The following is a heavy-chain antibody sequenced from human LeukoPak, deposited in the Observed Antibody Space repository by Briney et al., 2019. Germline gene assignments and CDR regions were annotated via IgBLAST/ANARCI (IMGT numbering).Heavy chain of an antibody. CDR2: IWYDGSNK. J-gene: IGHJ6*02. Sequence: PGGSLRLSCAASGFTFSSYGMHWVRQAPGKGLEWVAVIWYDGSNKYYADSVKGRFTISRDNAKNSLYLRMNSLRAEDTALYYCAKDRDRSGDYGMDVWGQGTTVTVSS. CDR3: AKDRDRSGDYGMDV. V-gene: IGHV3-33*03. D-gene: IGHD5-24*01. CDR1: GFTFSSYG.